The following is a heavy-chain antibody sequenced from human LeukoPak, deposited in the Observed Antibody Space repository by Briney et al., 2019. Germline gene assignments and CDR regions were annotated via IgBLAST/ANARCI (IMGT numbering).Heavy chain of an antibody. CDR3: ARDHQVSYFDY. J-gene: IGHJ4*02. CDR1: GFTFSSYW. V-gene: IGHV3-74*01. Sequence: GGSLRLSCAASGFTFSSYWMHWVRQAPGKGLVWVSRINSDGSSTSYADSVKGRFTISRDNSKNTLYLQMNSLRADDTAVYYCARDHQVSYFDYWGQGTLVTVSS. D-gene: IGHD6-6*01. CDR2: INSDGSST.